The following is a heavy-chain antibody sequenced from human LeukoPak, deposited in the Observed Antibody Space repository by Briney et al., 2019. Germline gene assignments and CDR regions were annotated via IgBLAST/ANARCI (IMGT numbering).Heavy chain of an antibody. CDR1: GFTFSSYA. J-gene: IGHJ4*02. D-gene: IGHD6-19*01. V-gene: IGHV3-30*04. CDR2: ISYDGSNK. CDR3: ARQYRGWYLGY. Sequence: PGGSLRLSCASSGFTFSSYAMHWVRQAPGKGLEWVAVISYDGSNKYYADSVKGRFTISRDNSKNTLYLQMNSLRAEDTAVYYCARQYRGWYLGYWGQGTLVTVSS.